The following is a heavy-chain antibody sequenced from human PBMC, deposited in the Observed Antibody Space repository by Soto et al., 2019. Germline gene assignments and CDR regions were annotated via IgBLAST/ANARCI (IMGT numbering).Heavy chain of an antibody. V-gene: IGHV1-18*04. J-gene: IGHJ6*02. CDR3: ARDPAGVGMVYAIGYYYYGMDV. CDR2: ISAYNGNT. Sequence: ASVKVSCKASGYTFTSYGISWVRQAPGQGLEWMGWISAYNGNTTYAQKLQGRVTMTTDTSTSTAYMELRSLRSDDTAVYYCARDPAGVGMVYAIGYYYYGMDVWGQGTTVTVSS. D-gene: IGHD2-8*01. CDR1: GYTFTSYG.